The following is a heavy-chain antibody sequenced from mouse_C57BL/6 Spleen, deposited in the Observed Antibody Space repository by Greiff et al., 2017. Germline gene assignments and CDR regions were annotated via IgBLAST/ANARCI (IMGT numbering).Heavy chain of an antibody. CDR1: GYTFTDYN. D-gene: IGHD2-5*01. Sequence: EVQLQQSGPELVKPGASVKIPCKASGYTFTDYNMDWVKQSHGKSLELIGVINPNNGGTIYNQKFKGKATSTVDTSSSTAYMELRSLTSEDTAVYYCARGAYYSNPYYFDYWGQGTTLTVSS. V-gene: IGHV1-18*01. J-gene: IGHJ2*01. CDR2: INPNNGGT. CDR3: ARGAYYSNPYYFDY.